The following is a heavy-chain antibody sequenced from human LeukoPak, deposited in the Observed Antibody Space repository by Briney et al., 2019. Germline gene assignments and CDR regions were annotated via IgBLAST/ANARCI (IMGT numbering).Heavy chain of an antibody. CDR3: ARPGLEYSSDY. D-gene: IGHD3-3*01. CDR1: GGSISSSSYY. Sequence: ASETLSLTCTVSGGSISSSSYYWGWIRQPPGKGLEWIGSIYYSGSTYYNPSLKSRVTISVDTSKNQFPLKLSSVTAADTAVYYCARPGLEYSSDYWGQGTLVTVSS. CDR2: IYYSGST. V-gene: IGHV4-39*01. J-gene: IGHJ4*02.